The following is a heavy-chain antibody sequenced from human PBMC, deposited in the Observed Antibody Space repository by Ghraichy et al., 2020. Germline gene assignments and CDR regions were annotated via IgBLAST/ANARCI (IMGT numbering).Heavy chain of an antibody. V-gene: IGHV4-31*03. D-gene: IGHD2-15*01. CDR3: ARARTRLYCSGGSCSSGFLDY. J-gene: IGHJ4*02. CDR2: ISHSGST. CDR1: GGSINSGGFY. Sequence: SQTRSLTCTVSGGSINSGGFYWSWVRQHPGKGLEWIGFISHSGSTNFNPSLQSRITMSVDTSDNHFSLKLSSVTAADTAVYYCARARTRLYCSGGSCSSGFLDYWGQGALVTGSS.